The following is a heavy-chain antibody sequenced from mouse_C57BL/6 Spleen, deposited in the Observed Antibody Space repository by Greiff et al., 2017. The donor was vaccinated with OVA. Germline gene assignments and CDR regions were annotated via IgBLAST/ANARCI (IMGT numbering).Heavy chain of an antibody. J-gene: IGHJ3*01. V-gene: IGHV1-78*01. CDR3: AREDYDGYYDWFAY. Sequence: VHLVESDAELVKPGASVKISCKVSGYTFTDHTIHWMKQRPEQGLEWIGYIYPRDGSTKYNEKFKGKATLTADKSSSTAYMQLNSLTSEDSAVYFCAREDYDGYYDWFAYWGQGTLVTVSA. CDR2: IYPRDGST. D-gene: IGHD2-3*01. CDR1: GYTFTDHT.